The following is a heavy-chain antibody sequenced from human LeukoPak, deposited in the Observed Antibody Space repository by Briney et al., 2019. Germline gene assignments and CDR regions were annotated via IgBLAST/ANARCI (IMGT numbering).Heavy chain of an antibody. V-gene: IGHV3-74*03. CDR3: ARDQRVTGRPDIDY. Sequence: GGSLRLSCSASGFTFRNHWMHWGRQTPGKGLVLVSRISSDGSSTTYADSVKGRFTISRDNAKNTLYLQMNNLRAEDTAMYYCARDQRVTGRPDIDYWGQGTLVIVSS. CDR1: GFTFRNHW. J-gene: IGHJ4*02. D-gene: IGHD6-6*01. CDR2: ISSDGSST.